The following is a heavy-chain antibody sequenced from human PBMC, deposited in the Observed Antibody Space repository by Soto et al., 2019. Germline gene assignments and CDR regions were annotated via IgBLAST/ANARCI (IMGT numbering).Heavy chain of an antibody. CDR3: ATRSYGMDV. Sequence: QVQLQQWGAGLLKPSETLSLTCAVYGGSFSGYYWSWIRHPPGKGLEWIGEINHSGSTNYNPSLKRRVTISVDTSKNKLSLKLSSVTSADTAVYYCATRSYGMDVWGQGTTVTVSS. CDR1: GGSFSGYY. V-gene: IGHV4-34*01. CDR2: INHSGST. J-gene: IGHJ6*02. D-gene: IGHD3-3*01.